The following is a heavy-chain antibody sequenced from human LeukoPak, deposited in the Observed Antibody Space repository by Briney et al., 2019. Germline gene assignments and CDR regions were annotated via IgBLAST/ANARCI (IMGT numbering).Heavy chain of an antibody. J-gene: IGHJ6*03. CDR3: ARGPVYYYYMDV. V-gene: IGHV1-8*03. Sequence: ASVKVSCKASGYTFTSYDINWVRQATGQGLEWMGWMNPNNGNTGYAQKFQGRVTITRNTSISTAYMELSSLRSEDTAVYYCARGPVYYYYMDVWGKGTTVTASS. CDR1: GYTFTSYD. CDR2: MNPNNGNT.